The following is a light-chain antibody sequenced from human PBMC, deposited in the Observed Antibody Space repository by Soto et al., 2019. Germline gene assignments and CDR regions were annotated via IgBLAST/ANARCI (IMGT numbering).Light chain of an antibody. CDR2: GAS. Sequence: TQSPCTRSVSSLEVVTLSCRASQSVDINLAWYQQKPGQAPRLLIYGASSRATGIPDRFSGSGSGTDFTLTISRLEPEDFAVYYCQQYGSSPPTFGQGTKVDIK. V-gene: IGKV3-20*01. CDR1: QSVDIN. J-gene: IGKJ1*01. CDR3: QQYGSSPPT.